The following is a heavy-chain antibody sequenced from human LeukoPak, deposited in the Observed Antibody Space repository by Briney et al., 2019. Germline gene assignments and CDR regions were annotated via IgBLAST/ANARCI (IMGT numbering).Heavy chain of an antibody. CDR3: ARDFTAAPPAD. CDR1: EFTFSSYA. Sequence: GGSLRLSCAASEFTFSSYAMHLVRQAPGKGLEWVAVISYDGSNKYYADSVKGRFTISRDNSKSSLYLQMNSLKTEDTAVYYCARDFTAAPPADWGQGTLVTVSS. CDR2: ISYDGSNK. V-gene: IGHV3-30-3*01. D-gene: IGHD6-13*01. J-gene: IGHJ4*02.